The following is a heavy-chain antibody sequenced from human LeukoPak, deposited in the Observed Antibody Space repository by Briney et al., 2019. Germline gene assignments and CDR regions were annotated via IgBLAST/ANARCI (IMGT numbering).Heavy chain of an antibody. V-gene: IGHV3-33*01. CDR1: GFAFNTYA. J-gene: IGHJ4*02. Sequence: GGSLRLSCAASGFAFNTYATHWVRQAPGKGLEWVTLIWHDGSHKFYIDSVRGRFTISRDNSRNTVYLQMNGLRAEDTAVYYCAREIFGSGSYPGYWGQGTLVTVSS. CDR2: IWHDGSHK. CDR3: AREIFGSGSYPGY. D-gene: IGHD3-10*01.